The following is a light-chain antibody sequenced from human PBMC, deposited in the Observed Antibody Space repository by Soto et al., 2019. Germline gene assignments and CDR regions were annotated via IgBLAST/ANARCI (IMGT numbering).Light chain of an antibody. J-gene: IGKJ1*01. CDR3: QQYHNWCT. CDR2: GSC. CDR1: PSVSSN. Sequence: MTQCPTNLTHSPGARATLSCRASPSVSSNIVWYQQKPGEAPSLLYYGSCTRVTGIPALFSGSGSGTEFTLTSSRQQSEDCAVYYCQQYHNWCTFGQGTKVDIK. V-gene: IGKV3-15*01.